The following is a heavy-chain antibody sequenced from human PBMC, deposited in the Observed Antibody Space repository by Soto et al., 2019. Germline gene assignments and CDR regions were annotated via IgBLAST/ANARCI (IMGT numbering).Heavy chain of an antibody. J-gene: IGHJ4*02. CDR3: ARLGVYVSVGYYYLWDS. CDR1: DGSMNSDSSY. Sequence: QLQLQESGPGLVKPSETLSLTCRVSDGSMNSDSSYWGWIRQPPGKGLEWIGVINHSGSTYHNLSLKGRVTVSVAVSKNQISLKLTSMTATDAAVYDCARLGVYVSVGYYYLWDSWGQGTLVTVSS. CDR2: INHSGST. V-gene: IGHV4-39*01. D-gene: IGHD3-22*01.